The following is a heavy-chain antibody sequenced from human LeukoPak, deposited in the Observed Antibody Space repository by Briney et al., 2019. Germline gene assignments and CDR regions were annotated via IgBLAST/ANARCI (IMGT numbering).Heavy chain of an antibody. CDR2: INADNGDT. CDR3: ARDEIDELLTGWGGMDV. V-gene: IGHV1-3*01. CDR1: GYTFTTYA. Sequence: VASVKVSCKASGYTFTTYAMHWVRQAPGQRLEWMGWINADNGDTEYSQKFQGRVTISRDTSASTAYMELSSLRSEDTAVYYCARDEIDELLTGWGGMDVWGQGTTVTVSS. D-gene: IGHD3-10*01. J-gene: IGHJ6*02.